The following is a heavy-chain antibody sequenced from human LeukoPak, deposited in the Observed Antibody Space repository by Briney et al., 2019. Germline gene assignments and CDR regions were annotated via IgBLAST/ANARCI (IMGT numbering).Heavy chain of an antibody. CDR1: GGSISSSRY. Sequence: SETLSLTCTVSGGSISSSRYWGWIRQPPGKGLEWIGSTDSSGGTYYNPFLKGRVTISVDTSKNQFSLKLSSVTAADTAVYYCARRAAAPRQLDPWGQGTLVTVSS. D-gene: IGHD6-13*01. J-gene: IGHJ5*02. CDR3: ARRAAAPRQLDP. V-gene: IGHV4-39*01. CDR2: TDSSGGT.